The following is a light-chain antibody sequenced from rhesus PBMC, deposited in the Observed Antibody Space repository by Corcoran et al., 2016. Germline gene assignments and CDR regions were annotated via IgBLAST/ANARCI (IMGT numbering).Light chain of an antibody. Sequence: SSGLTQEPALSVALGHTVRMTCQGDSLKTYYASWYQQKPGQVPVLVIYGNTNRPSGIPGRFSGSWSGNTGSLTITGAQVEDEADYYCGSWDNSGNHDIVVAGTRLTVL. V-gene: IGLV3S11*01. J-gene: IGLJ1*01. CDR3: GSWDNSGNHDI. CDR2: GNT. CDR1: SLKTYY.